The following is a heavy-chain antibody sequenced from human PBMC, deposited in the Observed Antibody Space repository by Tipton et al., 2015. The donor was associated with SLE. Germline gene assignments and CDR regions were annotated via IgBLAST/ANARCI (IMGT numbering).Heavy chain of an antibody. D-gene: IGHD2-2*01. J-gene: IGHJ5*02. Sequence: TLSLTCTVSGGSISSGGYYWSWIRQHPGKGLEWIGYIYYSGSNYYNPSLKSRITISVDTSTNQFSLKLTSVTAADTVVYYCARAFGTSWQWWFDPWGQGTLVTVSS. V-gene: IGHV4-31*03. CDR2: IYYSGSN. CDR3: ARAFGTSWQWWFDP. CDR1: GGSISSGGYY.